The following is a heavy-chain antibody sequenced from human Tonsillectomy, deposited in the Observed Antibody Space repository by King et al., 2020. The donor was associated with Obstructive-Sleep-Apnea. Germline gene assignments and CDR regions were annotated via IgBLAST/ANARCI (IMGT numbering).Heavy chain of an antibody. J-gene: IGHJ4*02. Sequence: VQLQESGPGLVKPSETLSLRCAVSGYSISSGHYWGWIRQPPGKGLEWIGSIYHSGITYYNSSLKSRVSMSVDTSKNQFFLKLSSVTAADTAMYFCARVAAAAAPPFDYWGQGTLVTVSS. D-gene: IGHD6-13*01. CDR3: ARVAAAAAPPFDY. V-gene: IGHV4-38-2*01. CDR2: IYHSGIT. CDR1: GYSISSGHY.